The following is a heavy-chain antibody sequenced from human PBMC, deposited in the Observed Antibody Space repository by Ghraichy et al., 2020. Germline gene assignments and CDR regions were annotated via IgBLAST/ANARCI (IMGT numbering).Heavy chain of an antibody. D-gene: IGHD2/OR15-2a*01. J-gene: IGHJ3*02. V-gene: IGHV3-7*01. CDR3: SEDHKSMGGLI. CDR2: IKRDGSEK. CDR1: GFTFSSYW. Sequence: GGSLRLSCAASGFTFSSYWMSWVRQAPGKGLEWVANIKRDGSEKYYVDSVKGRFTVSRDNAKNSLYLQMNSLGAEDTAVYYWSEDHKSMGGLIWGQGTMVTVSS.